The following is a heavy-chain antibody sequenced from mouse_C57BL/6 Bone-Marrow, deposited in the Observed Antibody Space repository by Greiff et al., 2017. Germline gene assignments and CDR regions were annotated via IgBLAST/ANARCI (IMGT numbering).Heavy chain of an antibody. D-gene: IGHD2-2*01. CDR1: GYTFTSYW. CDR2: INPSNGGT. J-gene: IGHJ3*01. V-gene: IGHV1-53*01. Sequence: QVQLQQPGTELVKPGASVKLSCKASGYTFTSYWMHWVKQRPGQGLEWIGNINPSNGGTNYNEKFKSKATLTVDKSSSTAYMQLSSLPSEDSAVYSCAADLLWLRRGFAYWGQGTLVTVSA. CDR3: AADLLWLRRGFAY.